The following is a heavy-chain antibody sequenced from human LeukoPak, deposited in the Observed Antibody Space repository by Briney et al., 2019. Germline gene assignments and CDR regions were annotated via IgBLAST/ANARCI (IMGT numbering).Heavy chain of an antibody. J-gene: IGHJ4*02. Sequence: SETLSLTCTISGGSISTYYWSWIRQPPGKGQEWIGYIYYSGSTNYNPSLMSRLTISVDTSKNQFSLKLSSVTAADTAVYYCARLIAVAGTYRGHFDYWGQGALVTVSS. CDR2: IYYSGST. CDR3: ARLIAVAGTYRGHFDY. V-gene: IGHV4-59*08. CDR1: GGSISTYY. D-gene: IGHD6-19*01.